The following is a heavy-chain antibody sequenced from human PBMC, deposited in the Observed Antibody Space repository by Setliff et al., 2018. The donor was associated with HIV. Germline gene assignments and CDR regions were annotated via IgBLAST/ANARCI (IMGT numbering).Heavy chain of an antibody. V-gene: IGHV3-53*01. Sequence: GSLRLSCATSGFAFSDYDFHWVRQVTGEGLEWVSAIYSVGITYYTDSVKGRFTISRDNSKNTLYLQMNSLRAEDTAVYYCARVFGPFDYWGQGTLVTVSS. CDR1: GFAFSDYD. D-gene: IGHD3-10*02. J-gene: IGHJ4*02. CDR2: IYSVGIT. CDR3: ARVFGPFDY.